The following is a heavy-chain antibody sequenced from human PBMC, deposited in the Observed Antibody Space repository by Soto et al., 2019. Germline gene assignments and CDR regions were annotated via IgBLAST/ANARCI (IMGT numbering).Heavy chain of an antibody. Sequence: EVQLVESGGGLVQPGRSLRLSCAASGFTFDDYAMHWVRQAPGKGLEWVSGISWDSGSMGYAGSVKGRFTISSDNAKNSLYLQMNRLRAEDTAVYYCAKDSFPRGDYYYLDVWGKGTTVTVSS. CDR1: GFTFDDYA. CDR2: ISWDSGSM. CDR3: AKDSFPRGDYYYLDV. J-gene: IGHJ6*03. V-gene: IGHV3-9*01.